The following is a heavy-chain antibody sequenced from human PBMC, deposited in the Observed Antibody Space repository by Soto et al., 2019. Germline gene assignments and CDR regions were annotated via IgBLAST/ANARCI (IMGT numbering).Heavy chain of an antibody. D-gene: IGHD3-22*01. Sequence: PSETLSLTCTVSGGSISSSSYYWGWIRQPPGKGLEWIGSIYYSGSTYYNPSLKSRVTISVDTSKNQFSLKLSSVTAADTAVYYCAIASYDSSGYYLDYYYGMDVWGQGTRVTVSS. CDR1: GGSISSSSYY. CDR3: AIASYDSSGYYLDYYYGMDV. CDR2: IYYSGST. J-gene: IGHJ6*02. V-gene: IGHV4-39*01.